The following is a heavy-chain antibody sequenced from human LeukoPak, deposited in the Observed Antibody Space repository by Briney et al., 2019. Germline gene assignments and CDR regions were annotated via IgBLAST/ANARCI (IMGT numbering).Heavy chain of an antibody. D-gene: IGHD3-22*01. CDR1: GFAFSSYA. Sequence: TGGSLRLSCAASGFAFSSYAMSWVRQAPGKGLEWVSAISGSGGSTYYADSVKGRFTISRDNAKNSLYLQMNSLRAEDTAVYYCARGYYDSSGLDFVYYGMDVWGQGTTVTVSS. V-gene: IGHV3-23*01. J-gene: IGHJ6*02. CDR2: ISGSGGST. CDR3: ARGYYDSSGLDFVYYGMDV.